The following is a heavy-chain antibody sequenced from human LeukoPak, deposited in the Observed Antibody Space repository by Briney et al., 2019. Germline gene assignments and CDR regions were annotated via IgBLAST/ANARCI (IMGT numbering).Heavy chain of an antibody. CDR3: AREFSQYGSSSS. CDR1: GLTFSSYA. Sequence: GGSLRLSCVASGLTFSSYAMSWVRQAPGKGLGWVANIKQDGSEKFYVDSVKGRFTISRDNAKKSVFLQMNSLRAEDTAVYYCAREFSQYGSSSSWGQGTLVTVSS. D-gene: IGHD6-6*01. V-gene: IGHV3-7*01. J-gene: IGHJ4*02. CDR2: IKQDGSEK.